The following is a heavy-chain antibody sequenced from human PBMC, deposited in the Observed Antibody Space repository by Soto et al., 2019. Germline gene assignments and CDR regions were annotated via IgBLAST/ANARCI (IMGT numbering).Heavy chain of an antibody. CDR1: GVTFSSYA. V-gene: IGHV1-69*06. D-gene: IGHD3-22*01. Sequence: QVQLVQSGAEVKKPGSSVKVSCKASGVTFSSYAISWVRQAPGQGLAWMGGIIPIFGTANYAQKFQGRVTITADKSTSTAYMELSSLRSEDTAVYYCARSSGDYYYYGMDVWGQGTTVTVSS. CDR3: ARSSGDYYYYGMDV. CDR2: IIPIFGTA. J-gene: IGHJ6*02.